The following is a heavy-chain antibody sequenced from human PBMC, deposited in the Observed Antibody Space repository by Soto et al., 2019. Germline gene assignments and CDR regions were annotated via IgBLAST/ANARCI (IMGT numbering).Heavy chain of an antibody. Sequence: QVQLVQSGAEVKKPGASVKVSCKASGYTFTNYGINWVRQAPGQGLEWLGWVSAYNGERRYAQRVQARVIMTTDTSTTTAYMELRSIRSDDTAVYYCSRGTSIPASGDYWGQGTLVTVSS. J-gene: IGHJ4*01. D-gene: IGHD6-6*01. CDR2: VSAYNGER. V-gene: IGHV1-18*01. CDR3: SRGTSIPASGDY. CDR1: GYTFTNYG.